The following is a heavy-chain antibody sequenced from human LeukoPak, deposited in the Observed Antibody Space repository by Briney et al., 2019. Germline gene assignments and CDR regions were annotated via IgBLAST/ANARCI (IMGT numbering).Heavy chain of an antibody. Sequence: PGGSLRLSCAASGFTFSSYWMGWVRQAPGKGLEWVANIKQDGSEKYYVDSVKGRFTISRDNAKNSPYLQMNSLRAEDTAVYYCARDFHNYCSSTSCYSDFDYWGQGTLVTVSS. CDR1: GFTFSSYW. CDR3: ARDFHNYCSSTSCYSDFDY. J-gene: IGHJ4*02. D-gene: IGHD2-2*02. CDR2: IKQDGSEK. V-gene: IGHV3-7*01.